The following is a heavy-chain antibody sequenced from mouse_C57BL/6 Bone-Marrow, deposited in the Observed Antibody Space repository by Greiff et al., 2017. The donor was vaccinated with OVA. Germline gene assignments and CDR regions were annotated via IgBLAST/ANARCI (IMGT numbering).Heavy chain of an antibody. CDR3: AIY. V-gene: IGHV1-42*01. J-gene: IGHJ2*01. CDR1: GYSFTGYY. Sequence: EVQLQQSGPELVKPGASVKISCKASGYSFTGYYMNWVKQSPEKSLEWIGEINPGTGGTTYNQKFKAKATVTVDKSSSTAYMQLKSLTAEDSAVYYCAIYWGQGTTLTVSS. CDR2: INPGTGGT.